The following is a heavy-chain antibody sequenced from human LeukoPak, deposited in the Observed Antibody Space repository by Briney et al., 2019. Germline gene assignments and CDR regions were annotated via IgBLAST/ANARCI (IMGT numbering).Heavy chain of an antibody. J-gene: IGHJ3*02. D-gene: IGHD3-22*01. CDR3: ARDIFYDSSGYYDDAFDI. CDR2: IKQDGSEK. Sequence: GGSLRLSCAASGFTLSSYWMSWVRQAPGRGLEWVANIKQDGSEKYYVDSVKGRFTISRDNGKNSLYLQMNSLRAEDTAVYYCARDIFYDSSGYYDDAFDIWGQGTMVTVSP. CDR1: GFTLSSYW. V-gene: IGHV3-7*01.